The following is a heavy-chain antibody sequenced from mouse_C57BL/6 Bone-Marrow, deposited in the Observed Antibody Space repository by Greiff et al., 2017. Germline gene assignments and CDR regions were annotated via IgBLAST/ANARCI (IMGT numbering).Heavy chain of an antibody. J-gene: IGHJ4*01. Sequence: EVKLEESGGGLVKPGGSLKLCNAASGFTCSRYAMSWVRQTPEKRLEWVATISDGGSYTYYPDNVKGRFTISRDNAKNNLYLQMSHLKSEDTAMYYCARGWDVDYYAMDHCGHGAPVTVSS. CDR3: ARGWDVDYYAMDH. V-gene: IGHV5-4*03. CDR1: GFTCSRYA. D-gene: IGHD4-1*01. CDR2: ISDGGSYT.